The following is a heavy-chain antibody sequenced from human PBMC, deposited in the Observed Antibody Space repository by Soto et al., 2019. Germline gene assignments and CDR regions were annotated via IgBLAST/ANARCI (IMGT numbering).Heavy chain of an antibody. CDR3: ARGGDIVATGDY. CDR1: GYTFTSYD. D-gene: IGHD5-12*01. Sequence: QVQLVQSGAEVKKPGASVKVSCKASGYTFTSYDINWVRQATGQGLEWMGWMNPNSGNTGYAQKFQGRVTMTRNTSRSTDYRESGSLRSEDTAGDYCARGGDIVATGDYWGQGTLVTVSS. J-gene: IGHJ4*02. V-gene: IGHV1-8*01. CDR2: MNPNSGNT.